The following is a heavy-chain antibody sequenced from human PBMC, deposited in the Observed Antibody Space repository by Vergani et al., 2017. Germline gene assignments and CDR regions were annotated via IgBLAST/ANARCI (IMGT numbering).Heavy chain of an antibody. V-gene: IGHV3-30*18. CDR1: GFTFSSYG. CDR2: ISYDGSNK. CDR3: AKVPDSSGYYLPSFAFDI. J-gene: IGHJ3*02. Sequence: QVQLVESGGGVVQPGRSLRLSCAASGFTFSSYGMHWVRQAPGKGLEWVAVISYDGSNKYYADSVKGRFTISRDNSKNTLYLQMNSLRAEDTAVYYCAKVPDSSGYYLPSFAFDIWGQGTMVTVSS. D-gene: IGHD3-22*01.